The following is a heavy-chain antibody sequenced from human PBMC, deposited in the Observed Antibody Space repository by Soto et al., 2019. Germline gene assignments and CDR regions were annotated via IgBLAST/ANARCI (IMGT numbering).Heavy chain of an antibody. V-gene: IGHV4-34*01. D-gene: IGHD6-19*01. J-gene: IGHJ4*02. CDR2: INHSGST. Sequence: SETLSLTCAVYGGSFSGYYWSWIRQPPGKGLEWIGEINHSGSTNYNPSLKSRVTISVDTSKNPFSLELSSVTAADTAVYFCVRGGAPRSIPLSLYSSGWFDYWGQGTLVTVSS. CDR3: VRGGAPRSIPLSLYSSGWFDY. CDR1: GGSFSGYY.